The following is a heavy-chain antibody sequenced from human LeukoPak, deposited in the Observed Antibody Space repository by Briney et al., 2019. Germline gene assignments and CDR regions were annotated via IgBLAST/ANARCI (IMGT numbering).Heavy chain of an antibody. CDR3: ARDDNYYGSGSYYNLVDY. Sequence: GGSLRLSCAASGFTFDDYAMHWVRQAPGKGLEWVSGISWNSGSIGYADSVKGRFTISRDNAKNSLYLQMNSLRAEDTAVYYCARDDNYYGSGSYYNLVDYWGQGTLVTVSS. CDR1: GFTFDDYA. D-gene: IGHD3-10*01. J-gene: IGHJ4*02. V-gene: IGHV3-9*01. CDR2: ISWNSGSI.